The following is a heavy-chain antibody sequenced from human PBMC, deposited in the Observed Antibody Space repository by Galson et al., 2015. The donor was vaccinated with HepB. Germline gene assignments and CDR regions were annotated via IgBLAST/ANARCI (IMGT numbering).Heavy chain of an antibody. CDR3: ARDEYSLIPWKYYGMDV. V-gene: IGHV3-66*02. Sequence: SLRLSCAASGFTVSSYYMNWVRQAPGKGLEWVSIIYSGGVTYYADSVKGRFTISRDHSKNTLYLQMNSLRTEDTAVYYCARDEYSLIPWKYYGMDVWGQGTTVTVSS. D-gene: IGHD4-11*01. J-gene: IGHJ6*02. CDR2: IYSGGVT. CDR1: GFTVSSYY.